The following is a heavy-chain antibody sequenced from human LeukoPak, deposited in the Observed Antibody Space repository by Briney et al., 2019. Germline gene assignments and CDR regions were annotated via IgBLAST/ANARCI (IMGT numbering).Heavy chain of an antibody. Sequence: GGSLRLSCAASGFTFSRYWMTWVRQAPGKGLEWVSSISGSGDNRNYADSVKGRFTISRDNSKSTLYLEMNSLRAEDTAIYYCAKNPLVSGTIYFDSWGQGTLLTVSS. CDR2: ISGSGDNR. J-gene: IGHJ4*02. D-gene: IGHD6-19*01. CDR3: AKNPLVSGTIYFDS. V-gene: IGHV3-23*01. CDR1: GFTFSRYW.